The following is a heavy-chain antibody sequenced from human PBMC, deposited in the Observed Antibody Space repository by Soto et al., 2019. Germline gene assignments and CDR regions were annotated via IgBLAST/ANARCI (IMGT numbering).Heavy chain of an antibody. J-gene: IGHJ4*02. Sequence: KPSETLSLTCAVYGGSFSGYYWSWIRQPPGKGLEWIGEINHSGSTNYNPSLKSRVTISVDTSKNQFSLKLSSVTAADTAVYYCARGVVVPAATLYYFDYWGQGTLVTV. CDR3: ARGVVVPAATLYYFDY. CDR2: INHSGST. CDR1: GGSFSGYY. D-gene: IGHD2-2*01. V-gene: IGHV4-34*01.